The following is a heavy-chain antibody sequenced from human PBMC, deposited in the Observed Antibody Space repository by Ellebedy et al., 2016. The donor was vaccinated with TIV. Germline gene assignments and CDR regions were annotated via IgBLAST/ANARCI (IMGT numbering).Heavy chain of an antibody. CDR1: GFTFSSYA. CDR2: ISYDGSNK. J-gene: IGHJ4*02. Sequence: GGSLRLSCAASGFTFSSYAMHWVRQAPGKGLEWVAVISYDGSNKYYADSVKGRFTISRDNSKNTLYLQMNSLRAEDTAVYYCASSYLIDYWGQGTLVTVSS. D-gene: IGHD2-2*01. V-gene: IGHV3-30-3*01. CDR3: ASSYLIDY.